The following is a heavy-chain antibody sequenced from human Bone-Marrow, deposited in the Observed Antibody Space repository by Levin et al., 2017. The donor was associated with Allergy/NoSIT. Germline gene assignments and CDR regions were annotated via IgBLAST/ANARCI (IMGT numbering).Heavy chain of an antibody. CDR1: GYIFNNYA. CDR2: VSIYSGQT. CDR3: ARGNTYSGRYNYFDS. Sequence: GESLKISCKASGYIFNNYAMNWVRQAPGQGLEWMGWVSIYSGQTRYAQKFQGRVTMTRDTSTSTAFMEFHTLTSDDTAIYYCARGNTYSGRYNYFDSWGQGTLVSVS. V-gene: IGHV1-18*01. J-gene: IGHJ4*02. D-gene: IGHD1-26*01.